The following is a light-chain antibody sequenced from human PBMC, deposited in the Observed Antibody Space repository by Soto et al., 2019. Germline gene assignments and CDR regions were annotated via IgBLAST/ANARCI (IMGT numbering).Light chain of an antibody. CDR2: ATS. CDR3: QHFGTSPPKT. V-gene: IGKV3-20*01. Sequence: VLTQSPDTLSLSPGERATLSCSASERVSSSYLAWYQQKFGQAPRLLLSATSRRAAGIPDRFSGSGSGTDFTLTISRVEPEDFGVYYCQHFGTSPPKTFGQGTKLEI. CDR1: ERVSSSY. J-gene: IGKJ2*01.